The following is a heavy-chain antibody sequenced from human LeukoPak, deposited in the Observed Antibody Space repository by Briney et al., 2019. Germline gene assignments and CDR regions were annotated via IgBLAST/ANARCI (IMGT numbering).Heavy chain of an antibody. CDR3: ARGRPIFGVVISEGDEAY. D-gene: IGHD3-3*01. CDR1: GYTFTSYY. CDR2: INPSGGST. J-gene: IGHJ4*02. V-gene: IGHV1-46*01. Sequence: ASVRVSCKASGYTFTSYYMHWVRQAPGQGLEWTGIINPSGGSTSYAQKFQGRVTMTRDTSTSTVYMELSSLRSEDTAVYYCARGRPIFGVVISEGDEAYWGQGTLVTVSS.